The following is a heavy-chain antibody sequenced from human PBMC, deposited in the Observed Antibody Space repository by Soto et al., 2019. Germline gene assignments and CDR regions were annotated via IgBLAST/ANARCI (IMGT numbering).Heavy chain of an antibody. CDR3: ARHGGYYDSSGTDACDV. CDR2: IYPGDSDT. V-gene: IGHV5-51*01. D-gene: IGHD3-22*01. Sequence: VESLKISCKGSGYNFAHYWIGWVRQMPGKGLEWMGIIYPGDSDTKYSPSFQGQVTISVDKSINTASLQWNSLKASDTAMYYCARHGGYYDSSGTDACDVWGQGTMVTVSS. CDR1: GYNFAHYW. J-gene: IGHJ3*01.